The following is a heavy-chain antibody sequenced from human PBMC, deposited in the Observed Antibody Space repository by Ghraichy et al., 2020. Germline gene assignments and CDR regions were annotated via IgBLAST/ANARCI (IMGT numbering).Heavy chain of an antibody. V-gene: IGHV4-31*03. CDR3: ARDHHDLYGMDV. J-gene: IGHJ6*02. CDR1: GGSISSGGYY. Sequence: SETLSLTCTVSGGSISSGGYYWSWIRQHPGKGLEWIGYIYYSGSTYYNPSLKSRVTISVDTSKNQFSLKLSSVTAADTAVYYCARDHHDLYGMDVWGQGTTVTVSS. CDR2: IYYSGST.